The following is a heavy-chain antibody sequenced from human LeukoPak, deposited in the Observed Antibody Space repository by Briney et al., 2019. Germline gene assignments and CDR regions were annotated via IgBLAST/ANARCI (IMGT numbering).Heavy chain of an antibody. CDR1: GGTFSSYA. J-gene: IGHJ5*02. CDR3: ARGLPPPYCGGDCYFYGFDP. Sequence: SVKVSCKASGGTFSSYAISWVRQAPGQGLEWMGGIIPIFGTANYAQKFQSRVTITADESTSTAYMELSSLRSEDTAVYYCARGLPPPYCGGDCYFYGFDPWGQGTLVTVSS. D-gene: IGHD2-21*02. V-gene: IGHV1-69*13. CDR2: IIPIFGTA.